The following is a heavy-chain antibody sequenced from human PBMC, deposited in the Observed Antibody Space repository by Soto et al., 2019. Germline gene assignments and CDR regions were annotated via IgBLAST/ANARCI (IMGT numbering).Heavy chain of an antibody. CDR2: IHYSGKT. Sequence: SETLSLTCSVSGDSISTYHWSWIRQRPGKGLEWIGYIHYSGKTDYNSSLKSRVTISVDTSKNQFSLNLSSVTAADTAVYYCAGRYGTTFDYWGQGTLVTVSS. D-gene: IGHD1-7*01. CDR1: GDSISTYH. CDR3: AGRYGTTFDY. V-gene: IGHV4-59*03. J-gene: IGHJ4*02.